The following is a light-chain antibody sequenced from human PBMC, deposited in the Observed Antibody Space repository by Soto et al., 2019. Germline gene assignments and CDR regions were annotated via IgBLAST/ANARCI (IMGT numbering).Light chain of an antibody. CDR1: QSVSSY. V-gene: IGKV3-11*01. J-gene: IGKJ5*01. CDR3: QKRSYWPIT. CDR2: DAS. Sequence: DIVMTQSPANLSVSPGEGTTISCRASQSVSSYLAWYQQKPGQAPRLLIYDASNTATAVPARFSGSGSGTDFTLTISSLEPEEFAVYYCQKRSYWPITVGQGTRLEIK.